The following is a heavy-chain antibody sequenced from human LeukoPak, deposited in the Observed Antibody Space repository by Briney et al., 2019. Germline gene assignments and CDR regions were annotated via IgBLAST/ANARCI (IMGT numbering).Heavy chain of an antibody. CDR2: IHRDDKT. J-gene: IGHJ4*02. V-gene: IGHV3-53*01. CDR1: GFTVSSNF. D-gene: IGHD2-2*01. CDR3: AREVISTPSYFDY. Sequence: GGSLRLSCAASGFTVSSNFIYWVRRAPGKGLEWVSFIHRDDKTYYADSVKGRFTMSRDSSKNTLYLQMNSLGADDTGVYYCAREVISTPSYFDYWGQGILVTVSS.